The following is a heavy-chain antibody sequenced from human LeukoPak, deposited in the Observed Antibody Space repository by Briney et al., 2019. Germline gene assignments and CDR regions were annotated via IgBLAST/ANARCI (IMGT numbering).Heavy chain of an antibody. CDR2: ISYSGTT. CDR3: ALRPVGFYYMDV. D-gene: IGHD4-17*01. J-gene: IGHJ6*03. CDR1: GGSISSGGYY. V-gene: IGHV4-31*03. Sequence: SQTLSLTCTVSGGSISSGGYYWSWIRPHPGKGLEWIGYISYSGTTYYNPSLKSRVIISIDTSKNQFSLKLSSVTAADTAVYYCALRPVGFYYMDVWGKGTTVTVSS.